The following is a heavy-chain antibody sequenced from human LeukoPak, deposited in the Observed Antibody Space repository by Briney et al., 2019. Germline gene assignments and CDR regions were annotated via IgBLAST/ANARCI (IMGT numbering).Heavy chain of an antibody. D-gene: IGHD2-15*01. Sequence: GGSLRLSCTVSGFIFSDSWMAWIRQAPGKGLEWVAIIEKNGSGKNYVDSVKGRFIISRDNAKNSLFLQMDSLKVEDTAIYYCTTDRWYSADHWGQGTLVTVSS. CDR1: GFIFSDSW. CDR2: IEKNGSGK. CDR3: TTDRWYSADH. J-gene: IGHJ5*02. V-gene: IGHV3-7*03.